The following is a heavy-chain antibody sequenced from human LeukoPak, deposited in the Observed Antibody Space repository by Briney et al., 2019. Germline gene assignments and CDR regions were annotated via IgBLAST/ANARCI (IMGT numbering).Heavy chain of an antibody. J-gene: IGHJ4*02. CDR1: GGSITSTNY. CDR3: AREGGFYRPLDY. CDR2: VHLDGRT. D-gene: IGHD3-3*01. V-gene: IGHV4-4*02. Sequence: PSETLSLTCGVSGGSITSTNYWTWVRQPPGKGLEWIGEVHLDGRTNYNPSLKSRLTMSVDLSENHVSLKLTSVTAADTAVYYCAREGGFYRPLDYSGQGTLVTVSS.